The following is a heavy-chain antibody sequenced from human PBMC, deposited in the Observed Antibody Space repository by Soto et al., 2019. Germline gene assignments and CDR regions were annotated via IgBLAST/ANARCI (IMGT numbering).Heavy chain of an antibody. CDR3: ARGTVYVPFLFPCLDV. Sequence: PSETLSITCAFYVESLSAYYWTWIRQPPGKGLEWIGEINQSGSTNYNPSLKSRVTMSADTSKKHFSLKVTSVTAADTAVYYCARGTVYVPFLFPCLDVWGQGTTVTVSS. D-gene: IGHD3-10*02. CDR1: VESLSAYY. CDR2: INQSGST. V-gene: IGHV4-34*01. J-gene: IGHJ6*01.